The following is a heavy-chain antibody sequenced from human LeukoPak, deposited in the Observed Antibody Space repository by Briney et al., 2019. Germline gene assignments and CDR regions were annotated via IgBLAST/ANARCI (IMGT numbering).Heavy chain of an antibody. J-gene: IGHJ3*02. CDR2: ISSSGTYV. Sequence: PGGSLRLSCAASGFTFSSYSMNWVRQAPGKGLEWVSFISSSGTYVYYADSVKGRFTISRDNAKNSLHLQMNSLRAEDTAVYYCAKRYYDSSGTDAFDIWGQGTMVTIPS. V-gene: IGHV3-21*01. CDR1: GFTFSSYS. CDR3: AKRYYDSSGTDAFDI. D-gene: IGHD3-22*01.